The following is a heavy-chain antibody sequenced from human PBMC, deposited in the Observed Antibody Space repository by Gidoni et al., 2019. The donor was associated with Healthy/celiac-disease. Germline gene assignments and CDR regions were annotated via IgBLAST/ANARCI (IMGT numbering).Heavy chain of an antibody. CDR3: ARHKTQQLVRVFFDY. J-gene: IGHJ4*02. CDR1: GGSISSSSYY. CDR2: IYYSGST. Sequence: QLQLQESGPGLVKPSETLSLTCTVSGGSISSSSYYWGWIRQPPGKGLEWIGSIYYSGSTYYNPSLKSRVTISVDTSKNQFSLKLSSVTAADTAVYYCARHKTQQLVRVFFDYWGQGTLVTVSS. D-gene: IGHD6-6*01. V-gene: IGHV4-39*01.